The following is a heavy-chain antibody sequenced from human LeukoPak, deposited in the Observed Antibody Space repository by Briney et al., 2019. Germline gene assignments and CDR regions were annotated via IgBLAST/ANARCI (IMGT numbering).Heavy chain of an antibody. CDR3: ARNSDSSGYSDYFDY. CDR1: GFTFSSYA. V-gene: IGHV3-30-3*01. D-gene: IGHD3-22*01. Sequence: PGGSLRLSCAASGFTFSSYAMHWVRQAPGKGLEWVAVISYDGSNKYYADSVKGRFTISRDNSKNTLYLQMNSLRAEDTAVYYCARNSDSSGYSDYFDYWGQGTLVTVSS. CDR2: ISYDGSNK. J-gene: IGHJ4*02.